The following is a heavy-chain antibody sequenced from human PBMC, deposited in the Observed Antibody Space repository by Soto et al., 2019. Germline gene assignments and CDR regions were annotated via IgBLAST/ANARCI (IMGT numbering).Heavy chain of an antibody. J-gene: IGHJ6*02. V-gene: IGHV3-48*03. D-gene: IGHD5-12*01. CDR1: GFTFSSYE. Sequence: EVQLVESGGGLVQPGGSLRLSCAASGFTFSSYEMNWVRQAPGKGLEWVSYISSSGSTIYYADSVKGRFTISRDNAKNSLYLQMNCLRAEDTAVYYCARDRLHSYYYYYGMDVWGQGTTVTVSS. CDR3: ARDRLHSYYYYYGMDV. CDR2: ISSSGSTI.